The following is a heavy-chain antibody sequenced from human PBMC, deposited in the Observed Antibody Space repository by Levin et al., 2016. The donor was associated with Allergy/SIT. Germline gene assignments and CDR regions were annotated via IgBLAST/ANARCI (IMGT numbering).Heavy chain of an antibody. Sequence: SETLSLTCTVSGGSISSSSYYWGWIRQPPGKGLEWIGSIYYSGSTYYNPSLKSRVTISVDTSKNQFSLKLSSVTAADTAVYYCARDSFGGSDYSNKRTNYYYYGMDVWGQGTTVTVSS. CDR3: ARDSFGGSDYSNKRTNYYYYGMDV. CDR2: IYYSGST. D-gene: IGHD4-11*01. J-gene: IGHJ6*02. V-gene: IGHV4-39*07. CDR1: GGSISSSSYY.